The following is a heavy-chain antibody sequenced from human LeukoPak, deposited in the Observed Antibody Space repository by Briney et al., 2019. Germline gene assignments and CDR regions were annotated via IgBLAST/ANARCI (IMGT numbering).Heavy chain of an antibody. D-gene: IGHD1-26*01. J-gene: IGHJ4*02. V-gene: IGHV3-11*04. CDR1: GFTFGDYA. CDR3: ARAALTYSGSYEGYFDY. CDR2: ISSSGSTI. Sequence: GGSLRLSCTASGFTFGDYAMHWVRQAPGKGLEWVSYISSSGSTIYYADSVKGRFTISRDNAKNSLYLQMNSLRAEDTAVYYCARAALTYSGSYEGYFDYWGQGTLVTVSS.